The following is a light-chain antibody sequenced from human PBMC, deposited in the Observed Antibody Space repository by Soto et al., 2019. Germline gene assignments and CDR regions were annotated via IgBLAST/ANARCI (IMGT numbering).Light chain of an antibody. CDR1: QSVSSSD. J-gene: IGKJ2*01. Sequence: EIVLTQSPGTLSLPPGERATLSCRASQSVSSSDLAWYQQKPGQAPRLLIYGASSRATGIPDRFSGSGSGTDFTLTISRLEPEDFAVYYCQQYGSSPSMYTFGQGAKLEIK. V-gene: IGKV3-20*01. CDR3: QQYGSSPSMYT. CDR2: GAS.